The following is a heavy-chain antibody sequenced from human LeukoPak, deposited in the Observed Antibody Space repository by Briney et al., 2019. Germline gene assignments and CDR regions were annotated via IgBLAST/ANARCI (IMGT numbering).Heavy chain of an antibody. V-gene: IGHV1-69*05. CDR1: GATCNSYA. D-gene: IGHD3-22*01. Sequence: SVKVSCKASGATCNSYAISWVRQAPGQGLEWMGRIIPIFGTANYAQKFQGRVTIITDESTSTDYMELSSLRSEDTAVYYCARESAYDSSGFDYWGQGTLVTVSS. J-gene: IGHJ4*02. CDR3: ARESAYDSSGFDY. CDR2: IIPIFGTA.